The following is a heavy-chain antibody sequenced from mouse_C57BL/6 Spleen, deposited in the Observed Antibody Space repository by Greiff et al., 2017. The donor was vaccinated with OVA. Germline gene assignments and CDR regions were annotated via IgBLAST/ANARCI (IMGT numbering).Heavy chain of an antibody. CDR2: INPSTGGT. CDR3: ARNYFDY. Sequence: EVQLQQSGPELVKPGASVKISCTASGYSFTGYYMNWVKQSPEKSLEWIGEINPSTGGTTYNQKFKAKATLTVDKSSSTAYMQLKSLTSEDSAVYYCARNYFDYWGQGTTLTVSS. V-gene: IGHV1-42*01. CDR1: GYSFTGYY. J-gene: IGHJ2*01.